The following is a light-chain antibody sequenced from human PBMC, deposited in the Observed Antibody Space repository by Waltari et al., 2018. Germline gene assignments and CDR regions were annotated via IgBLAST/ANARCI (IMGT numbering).Light chain of an antibody. CDR3: QQRNDWPLT. CDR2: DAS. CDR1: QSASKY. J-gene: IGKJ4*01. Sequence: EIVLTQSPATLSLSPGERATLSCRASQSASKYVAWYQQRPGQPPRLRIYDASNRAAGVPDRFDAFGSGTDFTLTINSLEPEDFAVYYCQQRNDWPLTFGGGTRVEIK. V-gene: IGKV3-11*01.